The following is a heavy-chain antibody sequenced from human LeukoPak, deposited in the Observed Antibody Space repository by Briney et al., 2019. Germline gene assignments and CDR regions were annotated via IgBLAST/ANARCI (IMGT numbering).Heavy chain of an antibody. CDR3: AGDSGRV. D-gene: IGHD2-8*02. Sequence: GGSLRLSCAASGFTFSTFSMNWVRQAPGKGLVWVSRINFAASETDYADSVKGRFTISRDNAKNSLYLQMNSLRAEDTAVYYCAGDSGRVWGKGTTVTVSS. J-gene: IGHJ6*04. CDR1: GFTFSTFS. V-gene: IGHV3-21*01. CDR2: INFAASET.